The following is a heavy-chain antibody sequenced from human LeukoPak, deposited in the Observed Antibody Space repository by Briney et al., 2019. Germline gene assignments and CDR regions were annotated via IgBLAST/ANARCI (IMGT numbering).Heavy chain of an antibody. CDR2: MNPNSGNT. CDR1: GYTFTSYD. D-gene: IGHD2-15*01. Sequence: ASVKVSCKASGYTFTSYDINWVRQATGQGLEWMGWMNPNSGNTGYAQKFQGRVTMTRNTSISTAYMELSSLRSEDTAVYYCASTSPCSGGSCYPLGYWGQGTLVTVSS. J-gene: IGHJ4*02. V-gene: IGHV1-8*01. CDR3: ASTSPCSGGSCYPLGY.